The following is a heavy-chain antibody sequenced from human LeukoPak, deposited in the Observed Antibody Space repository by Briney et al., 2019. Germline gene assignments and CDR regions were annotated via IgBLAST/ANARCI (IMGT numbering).Heavy chain of an antibody. D-gene: IGHD3-3*01. Sequence: GRSLRLSCAASGFTSDDYAMHWVRQAPGKGLEWVSGISWNSGSIGYADSVKGRFTISRDNAKNSLYLQMNSLRAEDTALYYCAKDMPRRDYDFWSGPEDYYGMDVWGQGTTVTVSS. J-gene: IGHJ6*02. CDR1: GFTSDDYA. CDR2: ISWNSGSI. V-gene: IGHV3-9*02. CDR3: AKDMPRRDYDFWSGPEDYYGMDV.